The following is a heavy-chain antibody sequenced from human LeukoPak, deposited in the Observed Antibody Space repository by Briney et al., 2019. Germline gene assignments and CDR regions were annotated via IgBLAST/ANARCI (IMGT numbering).Heavy chain of an antibody. CDR3: ARSDAGTHFDY. CDR2: IYPSDSDT. J-gene: IGHJ4*02. D-gene: IGHD1-26*01. Sequence: GESLKISCKTSGSSFTSYWIVWVRQMPGKGLDWIGSIYPSDSDTKYNPSFQGQVTISADKSINTAYLQWCSLQASDTAMYYCARSDAGTHFDYWGQGSLVIVSS. V-gene: IGHV5-51*01. CDR1: GSSFTSYW.